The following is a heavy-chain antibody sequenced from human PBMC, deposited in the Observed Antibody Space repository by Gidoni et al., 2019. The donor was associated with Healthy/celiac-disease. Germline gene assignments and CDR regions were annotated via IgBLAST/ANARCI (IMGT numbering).Heavy chain of an antibody. Sequence: EVQLMQSGAEVKKPGESLKISCKGSGYSFTSYWRGWARQIPGKGLEWRGIIYPGDSDTRYSPSFQGQVTISADKSISTAYLQWSSLKASDTAMYYCARAYCTNGVCDYYYYGMDVWGQGTTVTVSS. CDR2: IYPGDSDT. CDR3: ARAYCTNGVCDYYYYGMDV. V-gene: IGHV5-51*03. CDR1: GYSFTSYW. D-gene: IGHD2-8*01. J-gene: IGHJ6*02.